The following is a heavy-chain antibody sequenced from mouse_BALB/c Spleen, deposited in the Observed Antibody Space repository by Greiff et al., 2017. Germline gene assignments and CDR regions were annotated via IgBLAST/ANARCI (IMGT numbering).Heavy chain of an antibody. V-gene: IGHV2-9-2*01. D-gene: IGHD1-1*01. CDR1: GFSLTSYD. Sequence: VQLQESGPGLVAPSQCLSITCTVSGFSLTSYDISWIRQPPGKGLEWLGVIWTGGGTNYNSAFMSRLSISKANSKSQVFLKMNSRQPDDTAIYYCERTHYYGSNNYFDYWGQGTTLTVSS. CDR3: ERTHYYGSNNYFDY. CDR2: IWTGGGT. J-gene: IGHJ2*01.